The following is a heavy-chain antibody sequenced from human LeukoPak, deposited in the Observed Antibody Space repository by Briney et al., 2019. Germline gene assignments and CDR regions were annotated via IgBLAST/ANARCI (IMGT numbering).Heavy chain of an antibody. Sequence: GRSLRLSCAASGITFSSYAMHWVRQAPGKGLEWVAVISYDGSNKYYADSVKGRFTISRDNSKNTLYLQMNSLRAEDTAVYYCARAPNSGWYVDNWFDPWGQGTLVTVSS. CDR3: ARAPNSGWYVDNWFDP. D-gene: IGHD6-19*01. CDR1: GITFSSYA. V-gene: IGHV3-30-3*01. CDR2: ISYDGSNK. J-gene: IGHJ5*02.